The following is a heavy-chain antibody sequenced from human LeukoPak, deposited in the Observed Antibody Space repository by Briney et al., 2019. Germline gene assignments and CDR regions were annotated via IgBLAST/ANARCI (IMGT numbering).Heavy chain of an antibody. D-gene: IGHD1-7*01. CDR1: GFTFSSYA. CDR2: ISGSGGST. Sequence: GGSLRLSCAASGFTFSSYAMGWVRQAPGKGLEWVSAISGSGGSTYYADSVKGRFTISRDNSKNTLYLQMNSLRAEDTAVYYCAKTGTTYYYYGMDVWGQGTTVTVSS. CDR3: AKTGTTYYYYGMDV. V-gene: IGHV3-23*01. J-gene: IGHJ6*02.